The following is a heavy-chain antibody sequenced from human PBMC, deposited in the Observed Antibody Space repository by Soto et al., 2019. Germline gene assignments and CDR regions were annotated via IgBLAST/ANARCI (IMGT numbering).Heavy chain of an antibody. CDR3: ARQEDYYDPDY. D-gene: IGHD3-16*01. CDR2: IHPSGST. V-gene: IGHV4-34*01. CDR1: SGSLGDHY. J-gene: IGHJ4*02. Sequence: PSETLSLTCAVFSGSLGDHYWAWIRQSPEKGLEWIGEIHPSGSTDYNPSLKSRLTLSFDTSKNQFSLKVASVTAADTAVYYCARQEDYYDPDYWGQGNMVTVSS.